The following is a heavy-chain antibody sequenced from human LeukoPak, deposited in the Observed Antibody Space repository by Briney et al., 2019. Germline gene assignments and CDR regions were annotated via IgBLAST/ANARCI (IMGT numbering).Heavy chain of an antibody. J-gene: IGHJ4*02. CDR2: ISSSGSTI. CDR3: AKFFRYRIAASDYFDY. V-gene: IGHV3-48*03. Sequence: GGSLRLSCAASGFTFSSYEMNWVRQAPGKGLEGVSYISSSGSTIYYADSVKGRFTISRDNSKNTLYLQMNSLRAEDTAVYYCAKFFRYRIAASDYFDYWGQGTLVTVSS. D-gene: IGHD6-6*01. CDR1: GFTFSSYE.